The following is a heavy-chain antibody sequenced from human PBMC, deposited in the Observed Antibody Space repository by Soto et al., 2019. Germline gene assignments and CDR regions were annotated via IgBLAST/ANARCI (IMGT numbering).Heavy chain of an antibody. CDR2: ISGSGGST. V-gene: IGHV3-23*01. J-gene: IGHJ4*02. Sequence: VGSLRLSCASSVCTFSSYAMSWVRDAPGKGLEWVSAISGSGGSTYYADSVKGRFTISRDNSKNTLYLQMNSLRAEDTAVYYCAQDRRIGAMNEYWGQRTLVSVSS. CDR3: AQDRRIGAMNEY. D-gene: IGHD1-26*01. CDR1: VCTFSSYA.